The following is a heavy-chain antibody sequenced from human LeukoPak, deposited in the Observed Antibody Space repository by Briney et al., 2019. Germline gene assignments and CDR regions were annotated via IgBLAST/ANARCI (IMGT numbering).Heavy chain of an antibody. D-gene: IGHD1-26*01. CDR2: ISWNSGSI. J-gene: IGHJ4*02. Sequence: PGRSLRLSCAASGFTFDDYAMHWVRQAPGKGLEWVSGISWNSGSIGYADSVKGRFTIPRDNAKNSLYLQMNSLRVEDTAFYYCAKDLSGSYFFDYWGQGTLVTVSS. CDR1: GFTFDDYA. V-gene: IGHV3-9*01. CDR3: AKDLSGSYFFDY.